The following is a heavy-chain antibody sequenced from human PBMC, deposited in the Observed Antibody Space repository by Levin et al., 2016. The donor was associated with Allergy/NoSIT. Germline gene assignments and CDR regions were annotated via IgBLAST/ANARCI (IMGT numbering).Heavy chain of an antibody. V-gene: IGHV1-2*06. CDR3: TRDPLYCTITTCHRLDP. J-gene: IGHJ5*02. CDR2: INPKSGAT. CDR1: GGTFSSYA. D-gene: IGHD2-8*01. Sequence: ASVKVSCKASGGTFSSYAISWVRQAPGQGLEWVGRINPKSGATNYAQKFQGRVTMTRDTSITTAYMELSSLRSDDTAMYFCTRDPLYCTITTCHRLDPWGQGSLVTVSS.